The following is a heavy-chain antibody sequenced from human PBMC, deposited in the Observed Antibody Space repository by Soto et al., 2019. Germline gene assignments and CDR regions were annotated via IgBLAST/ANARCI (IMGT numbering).Heavy chain of an antibody. V-gene: IGHV4-59*01. Sequence: QVQLQESGPGLVKPSETLSLTCTVSGGSITSYYWSWIRQPPGKGLEWIGYIHNSGSTSYNPSLQSRVTISADVSKNQFSRDLRSVTAADTAVYYCARRWSGTDYWGHGTLVTVSS. D-gene: IGHD3-10*01. CDR1: GGSITSYY. CDR2: IHNSGST. J-gene: IGHJ4*01. CDR3: ARRWSGTDY.